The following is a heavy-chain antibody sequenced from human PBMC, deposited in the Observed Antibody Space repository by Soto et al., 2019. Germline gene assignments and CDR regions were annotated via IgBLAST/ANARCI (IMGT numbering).Heavy chain of an antibody. CDR3: ARGFTGTSSDDY. J-gene: IGHJ4*02. Sequence: QVQLQESGPGLVKPSETLSLTCTVSGGSVSSGSYYWSWIRQPPGKGLEWIGYIYYSGSTNYNPSRKRRVTISVDTSKNQFSLKLSSVTAADTAVYYCARGFTGTSSDDYWGQGTLVTVSS. CDR2: IYYSGST. V-gene: IGHV4-61*01. CDR1: GGSVSSGSYY. D-gene: IGHD1-1*01.